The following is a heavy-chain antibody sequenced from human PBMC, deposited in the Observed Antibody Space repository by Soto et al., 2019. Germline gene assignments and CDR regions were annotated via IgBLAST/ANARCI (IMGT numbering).Heavy chain of an antibody. V-gene: IGHV1-8*01. CDR3: ARGGYYAYGMDV. CDR1: GYTFTSYD. D-gene: IGHD3-3*01. J-gene: IGHJ6*02. Sequence: ASVKVCGEASGYTFTSYDINWVRQATGQGLEWMGWMNPNSGNTGYAQKFQGRVTMTRNTSISTAYMELSSLRSEDTAVYYCARGGYYAYGMDVWGQGTTVTVSS. CDR2: MNPNSGNT.